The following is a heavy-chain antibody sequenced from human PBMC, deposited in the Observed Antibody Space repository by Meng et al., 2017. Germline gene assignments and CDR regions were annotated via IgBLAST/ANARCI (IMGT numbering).Heavy chain of an antibody. CDR3: ARGVSATYWYFDL. V-gene: IGHV3-33*01. D-gene: IGHD3-3*02. J-gene: IGHJ2*01. CDR2: IWYDESNK. CDR1: GFTFSNYG. Sequence: QVQLVESGGGVIQPGGSLRCSCTASGFTFSNYGMHWVRQAPGKGLEWVGVIWYDESNKYYADTLKGRFTISRDNSENTVYMEMNSLRAEDTSVYYCARGVSATYWYFDLWGQGTLVTVSS.